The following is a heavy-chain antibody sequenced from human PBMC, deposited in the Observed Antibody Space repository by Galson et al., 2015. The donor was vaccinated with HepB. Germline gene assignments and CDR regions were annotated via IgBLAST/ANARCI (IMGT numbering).Heavy chain of an antibody. CDR1: GYSFTSYW. V-gene: IGHV5-51*01. D-gene: IGHD1-26*01. CDR2: IYPADSDI. Sequence: QSGAEVKEPGECLKISCKGSGYSFTSYWIAWVRQMPGKGLEYMGIIYPADSDIRYSPSFQGQITISADKSINTAYPQWNSLKASDSAMYYCARTSGLAATVPDYWGQGSLVTVSS. CDR3: ARTSGLAATVPDY. J-gene: IGHJ4*02.